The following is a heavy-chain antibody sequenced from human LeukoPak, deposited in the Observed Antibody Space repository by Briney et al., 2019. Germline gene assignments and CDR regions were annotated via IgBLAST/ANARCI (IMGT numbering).Heavy chain of an antibody. V-gene: IGHV3-23*01. Sequence: ISGSGGSTYYADSVKGRFTISRDNSKNTLYLQMNSLRAEDTAVYYCAKAEEYSYGTFDYWGQGTLVTVSS. CDR2: ISGSGGST. D-gene: IGHD5-18*01. J-gene: IGHJ4*02. CDR3: AKAEEYSYGTFDY.